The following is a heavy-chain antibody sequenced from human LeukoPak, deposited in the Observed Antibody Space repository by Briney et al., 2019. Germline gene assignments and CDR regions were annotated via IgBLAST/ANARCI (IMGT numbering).Heavy chain of an antibody. J-gene: IGHJ4*02. CDR1: GFTFSSYG. V-gene: IGHV3-33*01. CDR3: ARDGGHSYGYRY. Sequence: RTGGSLRLSCAASGFTFSSYGMHWVRQAPGKGLEWVAVIWYDGSNKYYADSVKGRFTISRDNSKNTLYLQMNSLRAEDTAVYYCARDGGHSYGYRYWGQGTLVTVSS. CDR2: IWYDGSNK. D-gene: IGHD5-18*01.